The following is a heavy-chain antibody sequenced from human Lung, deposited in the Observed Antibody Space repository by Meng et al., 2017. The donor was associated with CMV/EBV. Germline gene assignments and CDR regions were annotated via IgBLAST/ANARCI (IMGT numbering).Heavy chain of an antibody. D-gene: IGHD3-10*01. CDR2: ISYDGNTR. J-gene: IGHJ5*02. CDR1: GFTLSNAA. CDR3: AKVARGSDYGLDP. Sequence: QVQLVESGGGVVQPVNSLRVSCEVSGFTLSNAAMHWVRQTPGKGLEWVAVISYDGNTRYYADSVRGRFTMSRDISNNKLFLHMNSLTPEDTALYYCAKVARGSDYGLDPWGQGTLVTVSS. V-gene: IGHV3-30-3*01.